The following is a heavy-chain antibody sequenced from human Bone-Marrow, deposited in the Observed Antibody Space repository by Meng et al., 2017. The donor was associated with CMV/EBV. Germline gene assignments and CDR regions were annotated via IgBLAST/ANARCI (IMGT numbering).Heavy chain of an antibody. Sequence: GGAFSSYASSRVRQARRKGLEWMGGISPIFGKANYAQKFQGRVTITTDESTSTAYMELSSLRSEDTTVYYCARTNQCSSTSCYLGYWSQGTLVTVSS. D-gene: IGHD2-2*01. J-gene: IGHJ4*02. CDR2: ISPIFGKA. CDR1: GGAFSSYA. V-gene: IGHV1-69*05. CDR3: ARTNQCSSTSCYLGY.